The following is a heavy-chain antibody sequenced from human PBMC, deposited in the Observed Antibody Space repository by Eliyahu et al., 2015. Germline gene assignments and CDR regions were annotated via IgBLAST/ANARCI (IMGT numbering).Heavy chain of an antibody. V-gene: IGHV3-33*05. Sequence: QVQLVESGGGVVLPDGPQXLSCAASGFAFSSFPMHWVRQAPGKGPEWVATILHDGSNRYYADFVKGRFTVSRDNSKKTLFLQMFDLKVEDTAVYYCAKDTTEIGYYQGLDVWGQGTRVTVS. CDR3: AKDTTEIGYYQGLDV. CDR2: ILHDGSNR. D-gene: IGHD3-22*01. J-gene: IGHJ6*02. CDR1: GFAFSSFP.